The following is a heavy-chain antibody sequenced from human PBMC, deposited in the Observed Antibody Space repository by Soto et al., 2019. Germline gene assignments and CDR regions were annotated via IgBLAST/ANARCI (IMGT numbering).Heavy chain of an antibody. CDR1: GGSISSYY. J-gene: IGHJ5*02. Sequence: PSETLSLTCTVSGGSISSYYWSWIRQPPGKGLEWIGYIYYSGSTNYNPSLKSRVTISVDTSKNQFSLKLSSVTAADTAVYYCGRVLWFGTDNWFDPWGQGTLVTVSS. CDR2: IYYSGST. CDR3: GRVLWFGTDNWFDP. V-gene: IGHV4-59*01. D-gene: IGHD3-10*01.